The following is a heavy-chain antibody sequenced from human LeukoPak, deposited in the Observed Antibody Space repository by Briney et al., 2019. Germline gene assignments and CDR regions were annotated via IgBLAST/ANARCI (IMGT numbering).Heavy chain of an antibody. CDR3: ARRYQDGFWSGYFAYYMDV. CDR1: GYTFTSYG. CDR2: ISAYNGNT. D-gene: IGHD3-3*01. V-gene: IGHV1-18*01. Sequence: GASVKVSFKASGYTFTSYGISWVRQAPGQGLEWMGWISAYNGNTNYAQKLQGRVTMTTDTSTSTAYMELRSLRSDDTAVYYCARRYQDGFWSGYFAYYMDVWGKGTTVTVSS. J-gene: IGHJ6*03.